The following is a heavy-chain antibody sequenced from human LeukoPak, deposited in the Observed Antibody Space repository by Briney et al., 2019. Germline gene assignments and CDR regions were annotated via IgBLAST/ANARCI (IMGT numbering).Heavy chain of an antibody. CDR3: ARNAHITMVRGVTNTRFDP. V-gene: IGHV4-59*11. CDR2: IYYSGST. J-gene: IGHJ5*02. Sequence: SETLSLTCTVSGGSISSHYWSWIRQSPGKGLEWIGYIYYSGSTNYNPSLKSRVTISVDTSKNQFSLKLSSVTAADTAVYYCARNAHITMVRGVTNTRFDPWGQGTLVTVSS. D-gene: IGHD3-10*01. CDR1: GGSISSHY.